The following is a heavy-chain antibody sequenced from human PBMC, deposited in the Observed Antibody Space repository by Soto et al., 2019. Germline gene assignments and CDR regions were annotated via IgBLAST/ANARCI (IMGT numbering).Heavy chain of an antibody. CDR3: ARGFYYYDSSGSDDFDY. Sequence: GGSLRLSCAASGFTFSSYDMHWVRQATGKGLEWVSAIGTAGDTYYPGSVKGRFTISRENAKNSLYLQMNSLRAEDTAVYYCARGFYYYDSSGSDDFDYWGQGTLVTVSS. CDR2: IGTAGDT. J-gene: IGHJ4*02. V-gene: IGHV3-13*01. CDR1: GFTFSSYD. D-gene: IGHD3-22*01.